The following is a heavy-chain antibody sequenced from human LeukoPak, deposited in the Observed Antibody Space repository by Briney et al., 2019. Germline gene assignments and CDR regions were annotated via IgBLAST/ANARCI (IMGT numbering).Heavy chain of an antibody. CDR1: GFSLSTSGVG. J-gene: IGHJ3*02. Sequence: SGPTLVKPTQTLTLTCTVSGFSLSTSGVGVGWIRQPPGKALEWLALVYWDGDKTYSPSLKSRLTITKDTSKNQVVLTMTNMDPVDTATYYCAHSYYYDSSGFDAFDIWGQGTMVTVSS. CDR2: VYWDGDK. D-gene: IGHD3-22*01. V-gene: IGHV2-5*02. CDR3: AHSYYYDSSGFDAFDI.